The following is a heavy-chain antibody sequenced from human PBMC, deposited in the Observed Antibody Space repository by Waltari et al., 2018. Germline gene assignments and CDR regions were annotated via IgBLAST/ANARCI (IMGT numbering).Heavy chain of an antibody. CDR3: ASGVGARRTGTDDAFDI. Sequence: QVQLVQSGAEVKKPGSSVKVSCKASGGTFSSDAISWVRQAPGQGLEWMGGIIPIFGTANYAQKFQCRVTITADESTSTAYMELSSLRSEDTAVYYCASGVGARRTGTDDAFDIWGQGTMVTVSS. D-gene: IGHD1-26*01. CDR1: GGTFSSDA. CDR2: IIPIFGTA. V-gene: IGHV1-69*01. J-gene: IGHJ3*02.